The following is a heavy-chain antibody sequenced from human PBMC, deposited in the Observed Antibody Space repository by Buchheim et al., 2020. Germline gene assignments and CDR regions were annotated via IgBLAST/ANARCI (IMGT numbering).Heavy chain of an antibody. CDR3: ARGDGITGTTLIDY. J-gene: IGHJ4*02. CDR1: GGSISSANYY. Sequence: QVQLQESGPGLLKPSQTLSLTCTVSGGSISSANYYWSWIRQPPGKGLEWIGEIYHSGSTNYNPSLKSRVTISVDKYKNQFSLKLSSVTAADTAVYYCARGDGITGTTLIDYWGQGTL. CDR2: IYHSGST. V-gene: IGHV4-30-4*01. D-gene: IGHD1-7*01.